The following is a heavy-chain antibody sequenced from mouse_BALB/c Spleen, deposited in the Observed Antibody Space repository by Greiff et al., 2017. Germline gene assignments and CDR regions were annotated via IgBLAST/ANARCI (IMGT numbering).Heavy chain of an antibody. CDR2: ISYSGST. V-gene: IGHV3-2*02. CDR1: GYSITSDYA. Sequence: EVQLQESGPGLVKPSQSLSLTCTVTGYSITSDYAWNWIRQFPGNKLEWMGYISYSGSTSYNPSLKSRISITRDTSKNQFFLQLNSVTTEDTATYYCARGGYRYGGGAMDYWGQGTSVTVSS. CDR3: ARGGYRYGGGAMDY. D-gene: IGHD2-14*01. J-gene: IGHJ4*01.